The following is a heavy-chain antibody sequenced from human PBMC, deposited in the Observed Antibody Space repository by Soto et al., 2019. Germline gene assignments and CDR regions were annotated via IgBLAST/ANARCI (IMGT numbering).Heavy chain of an antibody. J-gene: IGHJ6*02. V-gene: IGHV3-30*18. D-gene: IGHD3-9*01. CDR3: AKDARNFDWLSPYGMDV. CDR2: ISYDGSNK. CDR1: GFTFSSYG. Sequence: QVQLVESGGGVVQPGRSLRLSCAASGFTFSSYGMHWVRQAPGKGLEWVAVISYDGSNKYYADSVKGRFTISRDNSKNTLYLQMNSLRAEDTAVYYCAKDARNFDWLSPYGMDVWGQGTTVTVSS.